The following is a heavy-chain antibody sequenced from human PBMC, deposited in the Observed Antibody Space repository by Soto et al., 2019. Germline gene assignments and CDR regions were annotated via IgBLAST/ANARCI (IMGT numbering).Heavy chain of an antibody. V-gene: IGHV5-51*01. CDR3: ARRGTLSGRDAFDV. CDR2: VYVSDSET. CDR1: GYYSSSYW. D-gene: IGHD5-12*01. J-gene: IGHJ3*01. Sequence: PGESLKISCRGSGYYSSSYWIAWVRQMSGKGLEWVGSVYVSDSETKYSPSFQGQVTISADKYTNTAYLYWSSLKASDTPMYYCARRGTLSGRDAFDVWGEGTMVTVSS.